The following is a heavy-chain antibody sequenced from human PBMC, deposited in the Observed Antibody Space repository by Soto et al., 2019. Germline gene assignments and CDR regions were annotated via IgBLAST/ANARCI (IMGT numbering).Heavy chain of an antibody. V-gene: IGHV4-34*01. CDR1: GGSLSDYF. Sequence: SETLSLTCVVSGGSLSDYFWSLIRQPPGMALEWIGEINHLGSINYNPSLKSRVTMSVDTSKNQFSLTLNSVTAADTATYYCARGGISHWAYFYYMDVWDRGPTVTVSS. J-gene: IGHJ6*03. CDR2: INHLGSI. CDR3: ARGGISHWAYFYYMDV. D-gene: IGHD2-21*01.